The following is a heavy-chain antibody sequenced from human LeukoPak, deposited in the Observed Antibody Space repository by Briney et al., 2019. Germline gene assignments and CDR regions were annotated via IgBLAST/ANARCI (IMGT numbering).Heavy chain of an antibody. V-gene: IGHV3-23*01. J-gene: IGHJ6*02. CDR3: AKAVVNVYYYGMDV. CDR1: GFTFSSYA. D-gene: IGHD3-22*01. CDR2: ISASGGRI. Sequence: GGSLRLSCAASGFTFSSYAMSWVRQAPGKGLEWVSLISASGGRIYYADSVKGRFTISRDNSKKTLYLQMNSLRAEDTAIYYCAKAVVNVYYYGMDVWGQGTTVTVSS.